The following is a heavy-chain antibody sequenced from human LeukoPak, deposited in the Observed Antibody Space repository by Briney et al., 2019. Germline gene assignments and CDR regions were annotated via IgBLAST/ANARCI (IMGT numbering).Heavy chain of an antibody. V-gene: IGHV4-31*03. D-gene: IGHD5-18*01. CDR3: ARTRGQLWPISDY. CDR2: IYYSGST. Sequence: SETLSLTCTVSGGSISSGGYYWSWIRQHPGKGLEWIGYIYYSGSTYYNPSLKSRVTISVDTSKNQFSLKLSSVTAADTAVYYCARTRGQLWPISDYWGQGTLVTVSS. J-gene: IGHJ4*02. CDR1: GGSISSGGYY.